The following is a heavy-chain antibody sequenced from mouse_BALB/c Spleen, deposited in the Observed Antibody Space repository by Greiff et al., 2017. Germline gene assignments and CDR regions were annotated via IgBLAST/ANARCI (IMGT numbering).Heavy chain of an antibody. CDR2: ISSGGST. V-gene: IGHV5-6-5*01. J-gene: IGHJ2*01. CDR3: ARIYYDYLDY. CDR1: GFTFSSYA. Sequence: EVKLMESGGGLVKPGGSLKLSCAASGFTFSSYAMSWVRQTPEKRLEWVASISSGGSTYYPDSVKGRFTISRDNARNILYLQMSSLRSEDTAMYYCARIYYDYLDYWGQGTTLTVSS. D-gene: IGHD2-4*01.